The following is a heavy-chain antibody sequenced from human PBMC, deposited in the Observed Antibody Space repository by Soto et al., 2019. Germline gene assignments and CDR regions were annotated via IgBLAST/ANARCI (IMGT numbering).Heavy chain of an antibody. D-gene: IGHD2-15*01. V-gene: IGHV3-20*04. Sequence: GGSLRPSCAASGFTFDDYGMSWVRQAPGKGLEWVSGINWNGGSTGYADSVKGRFTISRDNAKNSLYLQMNSLRAEDTALYYCARLGYCSGGSCYGVDYWGQGTLVTVSS. CDR2: INWNGGST. J-gene: IGHJ4*02. CDR1: GFTFDDYG. CDR3: ARLGYCSGGSCYGVDY.